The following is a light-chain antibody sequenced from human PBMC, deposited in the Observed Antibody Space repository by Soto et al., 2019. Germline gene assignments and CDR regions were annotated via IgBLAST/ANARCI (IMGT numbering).Light chain of an antibody. CDR3: QQRSNWPPT. V-gene: IGKV3D-20*02. CDR1: QSVSSTY. CDR2: GAS. J-gene: IGKJ2*01. Sequence: EIVLTQSPGTLSLSPGDRGTLSCRASQSVSSTYLGWYQQKPGQAPRLLIYGASSRATGIPDRFSGSGSGTDFTLTISRLEPEDFAVYYCQQRSNWPPTFGQGTKLEIK.